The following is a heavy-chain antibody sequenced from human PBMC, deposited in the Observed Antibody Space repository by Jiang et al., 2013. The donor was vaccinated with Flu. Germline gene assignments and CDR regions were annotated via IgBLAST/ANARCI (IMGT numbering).Heavy chain of an antibody. D-gene: IGHD2-15*01. CDR2: IIPIFGTA. V-gene: IGHV1-69*06. Sequence: EVKKPGSSVKVSCKASEDTFSTHGISWVRQAPGQGLEWMGGIIPIFGTAIYAQKFQGRVTITADKSTSTVYMELSSLRSDDTALYYCALYTTSDIAYFDNWGQGALVTVSS. J-gene: IGHJ4*02. CDR1: EDTFSTHG. CDR3: ALYTTSDIAYFDN.